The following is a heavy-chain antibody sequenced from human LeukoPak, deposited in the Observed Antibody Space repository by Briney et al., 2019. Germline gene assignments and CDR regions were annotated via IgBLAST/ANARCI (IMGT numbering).Heavy chain of an antibody. Sequence: PSETLSLTCSVSGGSISSYYWSWIRQPPGKGLEYIGYIYYSGSTNYNPSLKSRVTISVDTSKDQFSLNLTSVIAADTAVYYCARLKCISTTCPSRYVMDVWGQGTTVTVSS. CDR1: GGSISSYY. D-gene: IGHD2-2*01. V-gene: IGHV4-59*01. CDR2: IYYSGST. J-gene: IGHJ6*02. CDR3: ARLKCISTTCPSRYVMDV.